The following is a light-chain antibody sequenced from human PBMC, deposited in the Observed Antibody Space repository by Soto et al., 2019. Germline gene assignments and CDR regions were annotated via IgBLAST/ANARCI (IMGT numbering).Light chain of an antibody. J-gene: IGKJ4*01. CDR3: QQRSNWPPLT. Sequence: EIVLTQSPATLSLSPGERATLSCRASQSVSSYLAWYQQKPGQAPRLLIYDASNRATGIPARFSGSGSGTDFTLTHSRLEPEDFAVFYCQQRSNWPPLTFGGGTKVEIK. V-gene: IGKV3-11*01. CDR1: QSVSSY. CDR2: DAS.